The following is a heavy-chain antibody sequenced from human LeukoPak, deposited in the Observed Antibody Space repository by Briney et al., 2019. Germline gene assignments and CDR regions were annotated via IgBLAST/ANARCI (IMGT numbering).Heavy chain of an antibody. CDR3: ARNSGSYLFDY. CDR1: GFTFSSYG. V-gene: IGHV3-33*01. D-gene: IGHD1-26*01. CDR2: IRYDGSKE. J-gene: IGHJ4*02. Sequence: GGSLRLSCAASGFTFSSYGMHWVRQAPGKGLEWVAIIRYDGSKEYYPDSVKGRFTISRDNAKNSLYLQMNSLRAEDTAVYYCARNSGSYLFDYWGQGTLVTVSS.